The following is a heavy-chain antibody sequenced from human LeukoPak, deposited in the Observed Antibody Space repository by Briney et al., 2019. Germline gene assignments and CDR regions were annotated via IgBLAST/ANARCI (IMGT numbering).Heavy chain of an antibody. CDR3: AKGHHKSVRRPRYYFDY. CDR1: GFTFSSYG. CDR2: IRYDGSNK. J-gene: IGHJ4*02. V-gene: IGHV3-30*02. D-gene: IGHD1-1*01. Sequence: GGSLRLSCAASGFTFSSYGMHWVRQAPGKGLEWVAFIRYDGSNKYYADSVKGRFTISRDNSKNTLYLQMNSLRAEDTAVYYCAKGHHKSVRRPRYYFDYWGQGTLVTVSS.